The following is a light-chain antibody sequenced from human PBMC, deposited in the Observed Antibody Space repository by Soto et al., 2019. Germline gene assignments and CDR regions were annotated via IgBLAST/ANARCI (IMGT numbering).Light chain of an antibody. CDR3: AAWDDSLNGRGV. J-gene: IGLJ2*01. CDR1: CSNIGSNT. Sequence: QSVLTQPPSASGTPGQRVTISCSGSCSNIGSNTVNWYQQLPGTAPKLLIYSNNQRPSGVPDRFSGSKSGTSASLAISGLQSEDEADYYCAAWDDSLNGRGVFGGGTQLTVL. CDR2: SNN. V-gene: IGLV1-44*01.